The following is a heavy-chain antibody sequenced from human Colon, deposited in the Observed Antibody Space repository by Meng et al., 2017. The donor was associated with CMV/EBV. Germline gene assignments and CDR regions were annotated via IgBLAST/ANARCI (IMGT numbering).Heavy chain of an antibody. V-gene: IGHV4-61*01. CDR1: GGSISGDSSSTYY. CDR2: IYYRGST. Sequence: SETLSLTCTVSGGSISGDSSSTYYWTWIRQSPGKGLEYIGYIYYRGSTNYNYNPSLKSRVTISVDTSNNQISLKLRSVTAADTAVYYCARELAGQPPNAYDIWGRGTMVTVSS. J-gene: IGHJ3*02. D-gene: IGHD2-2*01. CDR3: ARELAGQPPNAYDI.